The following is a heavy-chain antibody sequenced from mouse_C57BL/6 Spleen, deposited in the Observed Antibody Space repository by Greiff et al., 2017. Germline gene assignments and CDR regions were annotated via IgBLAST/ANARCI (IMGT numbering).Heavy chain of an antibody. CDR1: GYSITSGYY. J-gene: IGHJ2*01. CDR2: ISYDGSN. Sequence: EVQLQQSGPGLVKPSQSLSLTCSVTGYSITSGYYWNWIRQFPGNKLEWMGYISYDGSNNYNPSLKNRISITRDTSKNQFFLKLNSVTTEDTATYYCARGGGLYYFDYWGQGTTLTVSS. V-gene: IGHV3-6*01. CDR3: ARGGGLYYFDY.